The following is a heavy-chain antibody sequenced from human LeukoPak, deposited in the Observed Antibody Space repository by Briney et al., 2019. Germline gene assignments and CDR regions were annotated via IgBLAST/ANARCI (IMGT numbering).Heavy chain of an antibody. CDR1: GGSISSYY. D-gene: IGHD6-19*01. CDR3: ARPDYSSGWYSFDY. Sequence: SETLSLTCTVSGGSISSYYWSWIRQSPGKGLEWIGYISYSGSTTYSPSLKSRVTISVDTSKNQFSLKLNSVTAADTAVYYCARPDYSSGWYSFDYWGQGTLVTVSS. V-gene: IGHV4-59*08. CDR2: ISYSGST. J-gene: IGHJ4*02.